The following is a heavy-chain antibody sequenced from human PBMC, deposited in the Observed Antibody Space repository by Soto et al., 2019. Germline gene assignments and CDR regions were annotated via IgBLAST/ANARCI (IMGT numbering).Heavy chain of an antibody. V-gene: IGHV1-2*04. Sequence: VASVKVSCKASGYTFTGYYMHWVRQAPGQGLEWMGWINPNSGGTNYAQKFQGWVTMTRDTSISTAYMELSRLRSDDTAVYYCARAGSSWYYGMDVWGQGTTVTVSS. D-gene: IGHD6-13*01. CDR1: GYTFTGYY. J-gene: IGHJ6*02. CDR3: ARAGSSWYYGMDV. CDR2: INPNSGGT.